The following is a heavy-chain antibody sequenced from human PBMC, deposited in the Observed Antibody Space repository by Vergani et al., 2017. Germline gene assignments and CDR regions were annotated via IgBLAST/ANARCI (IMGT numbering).Heavy chain of an antibody. CDR1: GYSISRGYY. CDR3: ARDSAVGGTFDS. V-gene: IGHV4-38-2*02. Sequence: QVQMQESGPGLVKPSETLSLTCSVSGYSISRGYYWGWIRQRPGKGLEWIVRFYYSGRTDYNPSLESRVTISVDTSKNTFSLKLNSVTAADTAIYYCARDSAVGGTFDSWGQGTLVSVSS. CDR2: FYYSGRT. J-gene: IGHJ4*02. D-gene: IGHD1-26*01.